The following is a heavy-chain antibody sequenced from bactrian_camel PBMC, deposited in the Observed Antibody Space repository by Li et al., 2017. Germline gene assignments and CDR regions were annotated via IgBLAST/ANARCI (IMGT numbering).Heavy chain of an antibody. V-gene: IGHV3S55*01. CDR2: IESDGST. Sequence: HVQLVESGGASVQAGGSPRLSCVASGDTIGRYCMGWFRQIPDKEREGVAGIESDGSTSYADSVKGRFTNSRDNAKNTLYLQMGSLRPVDSAMYYCAASVGKTFCSAAYFLSGLRPVFGSWGQGTQVTVS. J-gene: IGHJ6*01. D-gene: IGHD2*01. CDR3: AASVGKTFCSAAYFLSGLRPVFGS. CDR1: GDTIGRYC.